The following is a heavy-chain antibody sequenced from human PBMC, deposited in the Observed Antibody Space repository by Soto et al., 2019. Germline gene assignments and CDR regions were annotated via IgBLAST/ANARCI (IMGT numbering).Heavy chain of an antibody. CDR1: GFSFNIFA. D-gene: IGHD3-22*01. J-gene: IGHJ4*02. CDR3: AKGVGDGNDYYDF. V-gene: IGHV3-23*01. CDR2: ISGGGGST. Sequence: GGSLRLSCADPGFSFNIFAMNWVRQAPGQGLEWVSGISGGGGSTYYADSVKGRFTISRDTSKNTLYLQMDSLGAEDTAIYYCAKGVGDGNDYYDFWGQGTLVTVSS.